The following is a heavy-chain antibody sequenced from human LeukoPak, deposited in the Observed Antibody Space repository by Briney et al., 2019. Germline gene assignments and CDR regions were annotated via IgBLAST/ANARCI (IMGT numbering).Heavy chain of an antibody. D-gene: IGHD3-22*01. V-gene: IGHV5-10-1*01. CDR2: IDPSDSYH. CDR3: ARHYSDSRVDAFDV. Sequence: GESLKTSCKGSGYRFTSYWISWLRQMPGKGLEWMGRIDPSDSYHSYSPAFQGHVTISDDKSLSTAYLQWSSLKASDSAMYYCARHYSDSRVDAFDVWGQGTMVTVSA. CDR1: GYRFTSYW. J-gene: IGHJ3*01.